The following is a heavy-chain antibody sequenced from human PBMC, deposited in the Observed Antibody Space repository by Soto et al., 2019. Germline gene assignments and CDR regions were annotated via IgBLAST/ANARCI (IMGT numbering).Heavy chain of an antibody. CDR1: GYSIRSGYF. V-gene: IGHV4-38-2*01. CDR3: ARGNGAEAHYDFWSGYCGLYYYYGMDV. J-gene: IGHJ6*02. Sequence: PSETLSLTCAVSGYSIRSGYFWGWIRQPPGKGLEWIGSMYHSGITYYNLSLKSRVTISVDTSKNQLSLKLSSATAADTAVYYCARGNGAEAHYDFWSGYCGLYYYYGMDVWGQGTTVTVSS. D-gene: IGHD3-3*01. CDR2: MYHSGIT.